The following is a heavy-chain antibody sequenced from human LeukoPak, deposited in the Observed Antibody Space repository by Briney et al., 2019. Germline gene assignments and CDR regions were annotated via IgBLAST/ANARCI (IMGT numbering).Heavy chain of an antibody. CDR1: GFTFSSYA. CDR2: ISGSGGGT. V-gene: IGHV3-23*01. D-gene: IGHD4-17*01. J-gene: IGHJ4*02. CDR3: AKDPMTSVTTTAY. Sequence: GGSLRLSCAASGFTFSSYAMSWVRQAPGKGLEWVSAISGSGGGTYYTDSVRGRFTISRDNSKNTLYLQMNSLRAEDTAVYYCAKDPMTSVTTTAYWGQGTLVTVSS.